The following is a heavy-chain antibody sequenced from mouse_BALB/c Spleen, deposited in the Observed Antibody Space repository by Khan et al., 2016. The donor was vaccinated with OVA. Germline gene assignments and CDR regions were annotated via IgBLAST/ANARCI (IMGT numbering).Heavy chain of an antibody. V-gene: IGHV3-2*02. D-gene: IGHD1-2*01. Sequence: VQLQESGPGLVKPSQSLSLTCTVTGYSITSGYGWNWIRQFPGNKLEWMGYISYSGSTNYNPSLKSRISITRDTSKNQFFLQLNSVTTEDTATXYCARTARIEYWGQGTTLTVSS. CDR1: GYSITSGYG. CDR2: ISYSGST. CDR3: ARTARIEY. J-gene: IGHJ2*01.